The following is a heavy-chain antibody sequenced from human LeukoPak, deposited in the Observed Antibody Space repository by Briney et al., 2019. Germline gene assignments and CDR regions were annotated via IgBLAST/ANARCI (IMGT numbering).Heavy chain of an antibody. D-gene: IGHD5-12*01. V-gene: IGHV3-23*01. CDR3: ARSYVDIVAKIDY. CDR2: ISGSGGST. CDR1: GFTFSSYA. J-gene: IGHJ4*02. Sequence: GGSLRLSCAASGFTFSSYAMSWVRQAPGKGLEWVSAISGSGGSTYYADSVKGRFTISRDNSKNTLYLQMGSLRAEDMAVYYCARSYVDIVAKIDYWGQGTLVTVSS.